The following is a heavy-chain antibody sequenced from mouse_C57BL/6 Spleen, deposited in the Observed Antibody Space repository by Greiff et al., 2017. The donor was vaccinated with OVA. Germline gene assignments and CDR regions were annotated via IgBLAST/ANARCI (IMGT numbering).Heavy chain of an antibody. D-gene: IGHD1-1*01. CDR3: ARNYYGSLWYFDV. CDR1: GYSITCGYY. CDR2: ISYDGSN. Sequence: ESGPGLVKPSQSLSLTCSVTGYSITCGYYWNWIRQFPGNKLEWLGYISYDGSNNYNPSLKNRISITRDTSKNQFFLKLNSVTTEDTATYYCARNYYGSLWYFDVWGTGTTVTVSS. J-gene: IGHJ1*03. V-gene: IGHV3-6*01.